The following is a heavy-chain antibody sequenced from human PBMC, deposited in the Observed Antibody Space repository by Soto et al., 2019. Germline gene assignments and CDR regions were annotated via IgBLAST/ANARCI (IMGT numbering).Heavy chain of an antibody. J-gene: IGHJ3*02. Sequence: SETLSLTCTVSGGSISSGGYYWSWIRQHAGKGLGGIGYIYYSGSTYYNPSLRSRVTISVDTSKNQFSLKMSSVTAAYTALYYCPTLDSCDTSCRHDAFDIWGQGPMV. CDR2: IYYSGST. CDR1: GGSISSGGYY. CDR3: PTLDSCDTSCRHDAFDI. D-gene: IGHD1-1*01. V-gene: IGHV4-31*03.